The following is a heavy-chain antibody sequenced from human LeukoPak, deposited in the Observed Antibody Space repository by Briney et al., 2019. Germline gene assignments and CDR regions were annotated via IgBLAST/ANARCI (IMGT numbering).Heavy chain of an antibody. D-gene: IGHD2-2*01. V-gene: IGHV3-30*02. CDR1: GFTFSSYG. Sequence: PGGSLRLSCAASGFTFSSYGMHWVRQAPGKGLEWVAFIRYDGSNKYYADSVKGRFTISRDNSKNTLYLQMNSLRAEDTAVYYCAKTWSPDYCSSTSCPQATLDYWGQGTLVTVSS. CDR2: IRYDGSNK. J-gene: IGHJ4*02. CDR3: AKTWSPDYCSSTSCPQATLDY.